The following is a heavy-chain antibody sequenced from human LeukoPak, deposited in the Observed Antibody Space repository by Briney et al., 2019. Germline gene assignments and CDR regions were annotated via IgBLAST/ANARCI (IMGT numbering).Heavy chain of an antibody. CDR3: GRPRRTQQHDEDDYDCFDA. D-gene: IGHD4-17*01. CDR1: GYTFNDHY. Sequence: ASVKVSCKTFGYTFNDHYLHWVRQAPGQGLEWMGWINPKSGGTKYAQKFQGRVTMTREAAINTAYMEVSNLFSDDTDVYYCGRPRRTQQHDEDDYDCFDAWGQGTRVNVSS. V-gene: IGHV1-2*02. CDR2: INPKSGGT. J-gene: IGHJ4*02.